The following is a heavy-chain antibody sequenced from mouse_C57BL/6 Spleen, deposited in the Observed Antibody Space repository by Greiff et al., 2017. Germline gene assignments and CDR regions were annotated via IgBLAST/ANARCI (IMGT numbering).Heavy chain of an antibody. J-gene: IGHJ1*03. D-gene: IGHD4-1*02. CDR2: IDPSDSYN. Sequence: QVQLHQPGAELVMPGASVKLSCKASGYTFTSYWMHWVKQRPGQGLEWIGEIDPSDSYNNYNQKFKGKSTLTVDKSSSTAYMQLSSLTSEDSAVYYCAQLGEGYFDVWGTGTTVTVSA. CDR3: AQLGEGYFDV. V-gene: IGHV1-69*01. CDR1: GYTFTSYW.